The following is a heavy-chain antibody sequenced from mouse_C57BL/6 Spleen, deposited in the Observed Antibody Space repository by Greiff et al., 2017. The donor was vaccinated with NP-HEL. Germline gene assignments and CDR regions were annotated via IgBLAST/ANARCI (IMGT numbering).Heavy chain of an antibody. CDR2: IYPSDSET. J-gene: IGHJ1*03. V-gene: IGHV1-61*01. CDR3: ARTGTYWYFDV. D-gene: IGHD4-1*01. Sequence: VKQRPGQGLEWIGNIYPSDSETHYNQKFKDKATLTVDKSSSTAYMQLSSLTSEDSAVYYCARTGTYWYFDVWGTGTTVTVSS.